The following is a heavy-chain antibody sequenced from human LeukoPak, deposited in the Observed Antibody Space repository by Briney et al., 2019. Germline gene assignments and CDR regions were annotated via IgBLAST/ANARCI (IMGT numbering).Heavy chain of an antibody. V-gene: IGHV3-23*01. CDR1: GFTFSSHG. J-gene: IGHJ4*02. CDR2: IIPSGHTT. CDR3: AKDGSSWCFDY. Sequence: GGSLRLSCVASGFTFSSHGMNWVRQAPGKGLEWVSGIIPSGHTTYYADSVKGRFTISRDNSKNTLYLQMNSLRAEDTAVYYCAKDGSSWCFDYWGQGTLVAVSS. D-gene: IGHD6-13*01.